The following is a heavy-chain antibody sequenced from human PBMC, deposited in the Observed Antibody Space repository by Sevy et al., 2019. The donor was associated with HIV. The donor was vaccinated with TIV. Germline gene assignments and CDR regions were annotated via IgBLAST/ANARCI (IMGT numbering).Heavy chain of an antibody. CDR3: AGENAWGRGYS. D-gene: IGHD1-26*01. J-gene: IGHJ4*02. CDR1: GGSITSLY. CDR2: IYYNRHI. Sequence: SETLCLTCTVSGGSITSLYWNWIRQPPGKGLEWIANIYYNRHINYNPSLKSRVTLSLDTSKNQFSLRLSSVTAADTAMYYCAGENAWGRGYSWGQGTLVTVSS. V-gene: IGHV4-59*08.